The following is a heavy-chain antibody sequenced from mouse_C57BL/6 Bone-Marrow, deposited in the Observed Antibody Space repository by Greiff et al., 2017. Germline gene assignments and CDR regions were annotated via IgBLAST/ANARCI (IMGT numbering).Heavy chain of an antibody. CDR1: GYTFTDYY. J-gene: IGHJ4*01. CDR2: INPNNGGT. CDR3: ARRLPLDD. V-gene: IGHV1-26*01. Sequence: EVQLQQSGPELVKPGASVKISCKASGYTFTDYYMNWVKQSHGKSLEWIGDINPNNGGTSYNQKFKGKATLTVDKSSSTAYMELRSLTSEDSAVYYCARRLPLDDWGQGASVTVSS.